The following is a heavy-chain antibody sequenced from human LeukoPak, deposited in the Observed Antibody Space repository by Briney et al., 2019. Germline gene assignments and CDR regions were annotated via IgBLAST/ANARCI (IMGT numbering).Heavy chain of an antibody. CDR3: AKGLLYHQSADY. CDR2: ISGSGGSI. CDR1: GFTFSSNV. Sequence: PGGSLRLSCAASGFTFSSNVMSWVRQAPGKGLEWVSAISGSGGSIYYADSVKGRFTISRDNPKNTLYLQMNSLRAEDTAVYYCAKGLLYHQSADYWGQGALVTVSS. V-gene: IGHV3-23*01. D-gene: IGHD3-16*02. J-gene: IGHJ4*02.